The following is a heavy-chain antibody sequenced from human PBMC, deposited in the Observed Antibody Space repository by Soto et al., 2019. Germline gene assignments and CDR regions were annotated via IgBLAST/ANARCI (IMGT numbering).Heavy chain of an antibody. Sequence: GESLKISCAASGFTFSSYAMHWVRQAPGKGLEWVAVISYDGSNKYYADSVKGRFTISRDNSKNTLYLQMNSLRAEDTAVYYCARDWWRYSLYDSSGYLGYWGQGTLVTVSS. CDR2: ISYDGSNK. V-gene: IGHV3-30-3*01. D-gene: IGHD3-22*01. CDR3: ARDWWRYSLYDSSGYLGY. CDR1: GFTFSSYA. J-gene: IGHJ4*02.